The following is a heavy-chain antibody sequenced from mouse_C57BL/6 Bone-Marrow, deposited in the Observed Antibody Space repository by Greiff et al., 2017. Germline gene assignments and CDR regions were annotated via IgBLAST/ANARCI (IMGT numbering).Heavy chain of an antibody. CDR1: GFNIKDDY. CDR2: IDPENGDT. CDR3: TPMTTVVAGDY. Sequence: VQLQQSGAELVRPGASVKLSCTASGFNIKDDYMHWVKQRPEQGLEWIGWIDPENGDTEYASKFKGKATITADTSSNTAYLQLSSLTSENTAVYYCTPMTTVVAGDYWGQGTTLTVSS. V-gene: IGHV14-4*01. D-gene: IGHD1-1*01. J-gene: IGHJ2*01.